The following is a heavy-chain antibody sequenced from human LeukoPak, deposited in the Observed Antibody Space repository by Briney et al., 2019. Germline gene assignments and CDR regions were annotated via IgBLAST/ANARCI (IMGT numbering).Heavy chain of an antibody. D-gene: IGHD5-18*01. CDR3: ARDPGYNYGYDY. CDR1: GFTFSSYG. CDR2: IRYDGSNK. Sequence: GGSLRLSCAASGFTFSSYGMHWVRQAPGKGLEWVAFIRYDGSNKYYADSVKGRFTISRDNSKNTLYLQMNSLRAEDTAVYYCARDPGYNYGYDYWGQGTLVTVSS. J-gene: IGHJ4*02. V-gene: IGHV3-30*02.